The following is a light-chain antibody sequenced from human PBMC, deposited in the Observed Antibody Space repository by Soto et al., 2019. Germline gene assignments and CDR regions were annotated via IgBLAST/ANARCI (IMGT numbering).Light chain of an antibody. J-gene: IGKJ1*01. CDR1: QGVSNR. V-gene: IGKV1-17*03. CDR3: LQHNSYPWT. CDR2: AAT. Sequence: IQMTQSPSAMSASVGDRITITCRASQGVSNRLVWFQQKPGKVPKRLIFAATLLQSGVPSRFSGSGSGKEFTLTISGLQAEDFATYYCLQHNSYPWTFGPGTKVDI.